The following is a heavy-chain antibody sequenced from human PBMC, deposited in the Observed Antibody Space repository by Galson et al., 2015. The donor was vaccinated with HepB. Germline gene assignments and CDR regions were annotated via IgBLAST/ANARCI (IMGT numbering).Heavy chain of an antibody. CDR3: ARSPAAAAYFDF. V-gene: IGHV3-33*01. J-gene: IGHJ4*02. D-gene: IGHD6-13*01. CDR1: GFTFSRYA. Sequence: SLRLSCAASGFTFSRYAMHWVRQAPGKGLECVAVRGSVKGRVTIPRDNSKNTLYLQINSLRDEDTAIYYCARSPAAAAYFDFWGQGTLLTVSS.